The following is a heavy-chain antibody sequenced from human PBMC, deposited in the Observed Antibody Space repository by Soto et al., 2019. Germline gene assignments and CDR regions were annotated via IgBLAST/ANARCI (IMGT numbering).Heavy chain of an antibody. CDR3: ARDPVPSDAGPVRYPADV. J-gene: IGHJ3*01. V-gene: IGHV1-46*01. Sequence: ASVKVSCKTSGYSFTRYYLHWVRQVPGQGLEWMGIINPNGGSTTYSQHFQDRLTLTRDTSANTVYMELSGLTSEDTAIYFCARDPVPSDAGPVRYPADVWGQGTLVTVSS. D-gene: IGHD2-2*02. CDR1: GYSFTRYY. CDR2: INPNGGST.